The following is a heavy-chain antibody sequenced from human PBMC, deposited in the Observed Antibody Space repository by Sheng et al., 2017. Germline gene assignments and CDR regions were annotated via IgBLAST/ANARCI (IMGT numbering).Heavy chain of an antibody. CDR2: IYYSGST. D-gene: IGHD3-10*01. J-gene: IGHJ5*02. CDR1: GGSISSSNYY. CDR3: ARANGSGSLNWFDP. V-gene: IGHV4-39*07. Sequence: QLQLKESGPGLVKPSETLSLTCTVSGGSISSSNYYWGWIRQPPGKGLEWIGSIYYSGSTYYNPSLKSRVTISVDTSKNQFSLKLSSVTAADTAVYYCARANGSGSLNWFDPWGQGTPGHRLL.